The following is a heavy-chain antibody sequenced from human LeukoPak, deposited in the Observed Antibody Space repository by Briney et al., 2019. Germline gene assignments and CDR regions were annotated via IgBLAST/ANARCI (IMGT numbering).Heavy chain of an antibody. CDR1: GGSISRGGYY. Sequence: PSETLSLPCTDSGGSISRGGYYWRWIRQHPGKGLEWIGYIYYSGSTYYNPSLKSRVTISVDTSKNQFSLKLSSVTAADTAVYYCGRGVVVAATTYLDYWGQRTLVTVSS. V-gene: IGHV4-31*03. CDR2: IYYSGST. CDR3: GRGVVVAATTYLDY. J-gene: IGHJ4*02. D-gene: IGHD2-15*01.